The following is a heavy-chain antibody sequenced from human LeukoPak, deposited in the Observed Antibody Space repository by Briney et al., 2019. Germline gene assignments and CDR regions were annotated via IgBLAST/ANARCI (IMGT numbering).Heavy chain of an antibody. Sequence: SETLSLTCTVSGGSINISYWSWIRQPPGKGLEWIGYIYHRGSTNYNPSLKSRITVSVDTSKNQFSLKVTSVTAADTAVYYCARSGVFSGYDAFDIWGQGTMVTVSS. D-gene: IGHD3-9*01. CDR3: ARSGVFSGYDAFDI. J-gene: IGHJ3*02. CDR1: GGSINISY. V-gene: IGHV4-59*08. CDR2: IYHRGST.